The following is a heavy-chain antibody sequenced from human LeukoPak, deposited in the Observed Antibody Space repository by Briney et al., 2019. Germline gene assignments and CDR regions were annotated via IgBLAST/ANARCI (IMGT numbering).Heavy chain of an antibody. CDR2: ISYDGSNK. CDR3: ARDPSIAVAGGFWYFDY. V-gene: IGHV3-30*04. Sequence: PGGSLRLSCAASGFTFSSYAMHWVRQAPGKGLEWVAVISYDGSNKYYADSVKGRFTISSDNSKNTLYLQMNSLRAEDTAVYYCARDPSIAVAGGFWYFDYWGQGTLVTVSS. D-gene: IGHD6-19*01. CDR1: GFTFSSYA. J-gene: IGHJ4*02.